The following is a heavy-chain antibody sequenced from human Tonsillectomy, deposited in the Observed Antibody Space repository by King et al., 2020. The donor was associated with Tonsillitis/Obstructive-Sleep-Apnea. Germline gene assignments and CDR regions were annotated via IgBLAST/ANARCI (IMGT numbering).Heavy chain of an antibody. CDR3: ARGHYGYFDY. J-gene: IGHJ4*02. CDR1: GFTVSSNY. V-gene: IGHV3-53*01. D-gene: IGHD4-17*01. CDR2: IYSTSST. Sequence: VQLVESGGGLIQPGGSLRLSCAASGFTVSSNYMSWVRQAPGKGLEGGSVIYSTSSTYYADSVKGRFTISRNNSKNTLCLQMKSLRAEDTAVYYCARGHYGYFDYWGQGTLVAVSS.